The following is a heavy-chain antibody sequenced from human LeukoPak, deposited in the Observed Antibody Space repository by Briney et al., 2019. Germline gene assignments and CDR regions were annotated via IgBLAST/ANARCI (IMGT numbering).Heavy chain of an antibody. Sequence: ASVKVSCKASGYSFTNYGITSIREAPGQGPEGLGWISGYNANAHYAQNVQGRVTLTTDTSTNTAYMELWGLTSDDTAMYYCARVGRGCSSIRCYWEDWFDPWGQGTLVIVSS. CDR2: ISGYNANA. V-gene: IGHV1-18*01. CDR1: GYSFTNYG. D-gene: IGHD2-2*01. J-gene: IGHJ5*02. CDR3: ARVGRGCSSIRCYWEDWFDP.